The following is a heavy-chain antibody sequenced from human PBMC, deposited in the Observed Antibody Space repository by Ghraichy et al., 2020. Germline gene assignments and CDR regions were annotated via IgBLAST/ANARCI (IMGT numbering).Heavy chain of an antibody. CDR2: IYYSGST. CDR1: GGSISSYY. D-gene: IGHD3-3*01. V-gene: IGHV4-59*01. J-gene: IGHJ5*02. Sequence: SETLSLTCTVSGGSISSYYWSWIRQPPGKGLEWIGYIYYSGSTNYNPSLKSRVTISVDTSKNQFSLKLSSVTAADTAVYYCARVLKWSGYYSGNWFDPWGQGTLVTVSS. CDR3: ARVLKWSGYYSGNWFDP.